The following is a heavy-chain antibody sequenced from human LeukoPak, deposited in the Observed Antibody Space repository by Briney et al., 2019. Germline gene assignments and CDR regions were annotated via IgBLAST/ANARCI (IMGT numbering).Heavy chain of an antibody. J-gene: IGHJ4*02. Sequence: GGSLRLSCAASGFTFSNTWMSWVRQAPGKGLEWVGRIKSKTDGGTTDYAAPVKGRFTISRDDSKNTLYLQMNSLKTEDTAVYYCTTSSSVRGSYRGWGQGTLVTVSS. D-gene: IGHD1-26*01. CDR1: GFTFSNTW. CDR2: IKSKTDGGTT. CDR3: TTSSSVRGSYRG. V-gene: IGHV3-15*01.